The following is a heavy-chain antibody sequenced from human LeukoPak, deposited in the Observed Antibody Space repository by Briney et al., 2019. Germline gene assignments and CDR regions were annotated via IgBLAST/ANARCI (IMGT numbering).Heavy chain of an antibody. J-gene: IGHJ4*02. CDR1: GYSFTSYW. Sequence: GESLKISCKGSGYSFTSYWIGWVRQMPGEGLECMGIIYPGDSDTRYSPSFQGQVTISAVKSISTAYLQWSSLKASDTAMYYCARELRYFDWPAVGYWGQGTLVTVSS. V-gene: IGHV5-51*01. D-gene: IGHD3-9*01. CDR3: ARELRYFDWPAVGY. CDR2: IYPGDSDT.